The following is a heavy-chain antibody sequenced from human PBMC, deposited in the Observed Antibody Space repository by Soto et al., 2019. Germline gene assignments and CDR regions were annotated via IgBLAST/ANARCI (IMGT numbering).Heavy chain of an antibody. CDR1: GYIFVNYG. CDR2: ISPYTGNT. J-gene: IGHJ6*02. CDR3: VMVDNYVTPTPQDG. Sequence: QVQLVQSGDEVKKPGASVKVSCKASGYIFVNYGIAWVRQAPGQGLEWMGWISPYTGNTHSATKIQGRLTMTTDTSTSTASMELGSLTSDDTAVYYCVMVDNYVTPTPQDGWGQGTTVTVSS. D-gene: IGHD3-16*01. V-gene: IGHV1-18*01.